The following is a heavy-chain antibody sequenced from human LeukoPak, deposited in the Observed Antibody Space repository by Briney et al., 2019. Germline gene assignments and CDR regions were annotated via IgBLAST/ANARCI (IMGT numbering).Heavy chain of an antibody. CDR2: IYSGGST. D-gene: IGHD6-25*01. V-gene: IGHV3-53*01. CDR1: GFIVSDSY. Sequence: GGSLRLSCAASGFIVSDSYMSWVRQAPGKGLEWVSLIYSGGSTYYADSVKGRFTISRDSSKNTLDLQMNNLRDEDTAVYFCASVRAAGYIWGQGTMVTVFS. J-gene: IGHJ3*02. CDR3: ASVRAAGYI.